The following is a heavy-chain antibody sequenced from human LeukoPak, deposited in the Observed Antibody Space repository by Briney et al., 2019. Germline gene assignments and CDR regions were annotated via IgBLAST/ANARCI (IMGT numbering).Heavy chain of an antibody. D-gene: IGHD6-13*01. CDR3: ARDWDGYSSPGDWFDP. Sequence: ASVKVSCKASGYTFTSYGISWVRQAPGQGLEWMGWISAYNGNTNYAQKLQGRVTMTTDTSTSTAYMELRRLRSDDTAVYYCARDWDGYSSPGDWFDPWGQGTLVTVSS. CDR1: GYTFTSYG. V-gene: IGHV1-18*01. J-gene: IGHJ5*02. CDR2: ISAYNGNT.